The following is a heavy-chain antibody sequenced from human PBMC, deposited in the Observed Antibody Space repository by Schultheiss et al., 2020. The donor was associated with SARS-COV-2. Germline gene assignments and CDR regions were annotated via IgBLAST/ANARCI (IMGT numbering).Heavy chain of an antibody. CDR3: AKGLGGSSCLDY. Sequence: GGSLRLSCAASGFTFSSYAMHWVRQAPGKGLEWVSAISGSGGSTYYADSVKGRFTISRDNSKNTLYLQMNSLRAEDTAVYYCAKGLGGSSCLDYWGQGTLVTVSS. J-gene: IGHJ4*02. CDR2: ISGSGGST. CDR1: GFTFSSYA. V-gene: IGHV3-23*01. D-gene: IGHD1-26*01.